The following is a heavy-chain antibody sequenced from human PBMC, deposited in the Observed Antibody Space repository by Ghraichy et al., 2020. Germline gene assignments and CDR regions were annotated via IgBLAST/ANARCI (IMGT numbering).Heavy chain of an antibody. V-gene: IGHV3-53*01. CDR2: IYSGGST. CDR3: ASPVGAAGRDY. D-gene: IGHD6-13*01. Sequence: LSLTCAASGFTVSSNYMSWVRQAPGKGLEWVSVIYSGGSTYYADSVKGRFTISRDNSKNTLYLQMNSLRAEDTAVYYCASPVGAAGRDYWGQGTLVTVSS. J-gene: IGHJ4*02. CDR1: GFTVSSNY.